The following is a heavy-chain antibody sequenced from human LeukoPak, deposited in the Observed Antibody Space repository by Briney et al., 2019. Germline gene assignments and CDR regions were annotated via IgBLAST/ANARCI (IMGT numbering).Heavy chain of an antibody. CDR2: ISSSSYI. CDR3: ARVAKLGSYDYVWGSYASLDY. CDR1: GFTFSSYS. Sequence: GGSLKLSCAASGFTFSSYSMNWVRQAPGKGLEWVSSISSSSYIYYADSVKGRFTISRDNSKNTLYLQMNSLRAEDTAVYYCARVAKLGSYDYVWGSYASLDYWGQGTLVTVSS. J-gene: IGHJ4*02. D-gene: IGHD3-16*01. V-gene: IGHV3-21*01.